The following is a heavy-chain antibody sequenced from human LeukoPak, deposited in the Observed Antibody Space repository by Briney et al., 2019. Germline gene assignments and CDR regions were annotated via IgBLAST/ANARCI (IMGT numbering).Heavy chain of an antibody. CDR1: GFTFSSYE. CDR2: ISGSDSTR. J-gene: IGHJ4*02. V-gene: IGHV3-48*03. CDR3: ARKQNCDY. Sequence: GGSLRLSCAASGFTFSSYEMNWVRQAPGKGLEWVSYISGSDSTRYYADSVKGRFTVSRDNAKNSLDLQMNSLRAEDTAVYYCARKQNCDYWGQGTLVTVSS.